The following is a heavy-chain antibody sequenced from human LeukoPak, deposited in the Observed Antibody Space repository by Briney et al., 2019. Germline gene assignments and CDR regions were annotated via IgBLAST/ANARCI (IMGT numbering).Heavy chain of an antibody. Sequence: TSETLSLTCAAYGGPFSGYYWSWIRQPPGKGLEWIGEINHSGSTNYNPSLKSRVTISVDTSKNQFSLKLSSVTAADTAVYYCARVGPTVYDFWSGYYRHFDYWGQGTLVTVSS. V-gene: IGHV4-34*01. CDR1: GGPFSGYY. CDR2: INHSGST. J-gene: IGHJ4*02. D-gene: IGHD3-3*01. CDR3: ARVGPTVYDFWSGYYRHFDY.